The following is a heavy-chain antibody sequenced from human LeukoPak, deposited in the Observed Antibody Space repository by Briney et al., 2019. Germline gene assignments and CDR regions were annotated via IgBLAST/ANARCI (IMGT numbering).Heavy chain of an antibody. Sequence: PGGSLRLSCAASGFTFNSYAMSWVRQAPGKGLEWVAAIGGSGVTTHYADSVKGRFTFSRDNSKNTLYLQMNSLRAEDTAVYYCARVANITTFGMDVWGQGTTVTVSS. CDR1: GFTFNSYA. V-gene: IGHV3-23*01. CDR2: IGGSGVTT. J-gene: IGHJ6*02. D-gene: IGHD3-9*01. CDR3: ARVANITTFGMDV.